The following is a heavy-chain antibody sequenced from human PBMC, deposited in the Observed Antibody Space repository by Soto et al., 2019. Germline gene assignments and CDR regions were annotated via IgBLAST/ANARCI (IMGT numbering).Heavy chain of an antibody. J-gene: IGHJ6*03. Sequence: ASVKVSCKASGYTFTSYGISWVRQAPGQGLEWMGWMSAYNGNTSYAQKLQGRVTMTRNTSISTAYMELSSLRSEDTAVYYCARAVQGSYYYYMDVWGKGTTVTVSS. CDR2: MSAYNGNT. V-gene: IGHV1-18*01. D-gene: IGHD1-1*01. CDR3: ARAVQGSYYYYMDV. CDR1: GYTFTSYG.